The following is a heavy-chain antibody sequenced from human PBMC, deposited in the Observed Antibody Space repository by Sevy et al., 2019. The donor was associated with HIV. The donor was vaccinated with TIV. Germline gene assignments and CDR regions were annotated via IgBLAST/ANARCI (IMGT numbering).Heavy chain of an antibody. CDR1: GGSINNYY. V-gene: IGHV4-59*01. CDR2: ISYSGNT. D-gene: IGHD4-4*01. J-gene: IGHJ5*02. Sequence: SETLSLTCSVSGGSINNYYWSWSRQPPGKGLEWIGNISYSGNTNYNPTFKSRVTISVDTSKNQFSLKLRSVTAADTAVYYCARSKWFDVWGQGTLVTVSS. CDR3: ARSKWFDV.